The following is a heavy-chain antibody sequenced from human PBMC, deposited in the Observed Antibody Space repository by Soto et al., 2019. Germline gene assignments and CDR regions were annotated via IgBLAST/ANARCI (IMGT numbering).Heavy chain of an antibody. CDR1: GYTFTSYG. J-gene: IGHJ4*02. CDR2: ISAYNGNT. CDR3: ASSLLVGYGLEGESD. D-gene: IGHD5-18*01. Sequence: QVQLVQSGAEVKKPGASVKVSCKASGYTFTSYGISWVRQAPGQGLEWMGWISAYNGNTNYAQKLQGRVTMTTDTPTSTAYMEVRSLRSDEPAVYYCASSLLVGYGLEGESDWGQGTLVTVSS. V-gene: IGHV1-18*01.